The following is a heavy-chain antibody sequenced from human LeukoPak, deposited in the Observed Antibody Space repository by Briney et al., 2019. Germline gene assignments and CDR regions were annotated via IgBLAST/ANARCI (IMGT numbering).Heavy chain of an antibody. D-gene: IGHD3-22*01. Sequence: ASVKVSCKTSGYTFTDYYLHWVRQAPGQGLERMGRIKPNNCDANFAQKFQGRVNMAVDTTINTAYMELNRLRSDDTAPFYCATPPAVDDTILDYWGQGTLVTVS. CDR1: GYTFTDYY. V-gene: IGHV1-2*06. CDR3: ATPPAVDDTILDY. J-gene: IGHJ4*02. CDR2: IKPNNCDA.